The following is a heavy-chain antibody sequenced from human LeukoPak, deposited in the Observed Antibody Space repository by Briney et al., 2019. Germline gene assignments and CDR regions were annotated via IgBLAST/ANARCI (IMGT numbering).Heavy chain of an antibody. CDR2: INHSGST. CDR3: ARGHALSERLFRKVDAFDI. D-gene: IGHD3-3*02. J-gene: IGHJ3*02. CDR1: GESFSGYY. Sequence: SETLSITYADYGESFSGYYWSWIRQPPGKGLEWIREINHSGSTNYNPSLKSRVTISVDTSKNQFSLKLSSVTAADTAVYYCARGHALSERLFRKVDAFDIWGQGTMVTVSS. V-gene: IGHV4-34*01.